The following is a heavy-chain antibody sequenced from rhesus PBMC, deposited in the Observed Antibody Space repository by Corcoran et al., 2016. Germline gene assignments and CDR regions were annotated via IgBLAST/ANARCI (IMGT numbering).Heavy chain of an antibody. V-gene: IGHV4-173*01. J-gene: IGHJ4*01. D-gene: IGHD6-31*01. CDR3: ARESPGQQRLVPGY. CDR2: ISGSGGRT. Sequence: QLQLQESGPGLVKPSETLSLTCAVSGGSISSNYWSWLRQPPGKGLEWIGRISGSGGRTAYNPTLQSRVTISTDTSKTPFSLKLSSVTAADTAVYYCARESPGQQRLVPGYWGQGVLVTVSS. CDR1: GGSISSNY.